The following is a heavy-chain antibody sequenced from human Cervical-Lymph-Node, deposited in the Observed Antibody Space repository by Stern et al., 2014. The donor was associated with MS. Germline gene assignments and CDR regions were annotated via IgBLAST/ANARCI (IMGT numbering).Heavy chain of an antibody. CDR2: TNEDGSTT. CDR3: ARDVAGRSSY. J-gene: IGHJ4*02. V-gene: IGHV3-74*01. D-gene: IGHD6-6*01. CDR1: GFTFSSYW. Sequence: EVQLVESGGGLVQPGGSLRLSCAASGFTFSSYWMHWVGQTPGKGLVWVSRTNEDGSTTDYADSVKGRFTISRDNAKNTLYLQMNSLRAEDTAVYFCARDVAGRSSYWGQGTLVTVSS.